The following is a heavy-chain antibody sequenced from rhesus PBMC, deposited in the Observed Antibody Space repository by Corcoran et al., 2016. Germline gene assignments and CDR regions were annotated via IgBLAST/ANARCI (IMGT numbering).Heavy chain of an antibody. CDR1: GFTFDDYA. D-gene: IGHD6-25*01. J-gene: IGHJ4*01. Sequence: EVQLVESGGGVVQPGGSLRLSCAASGFTFDDYAMHWVRQAPVKGLGWVSGISWSGGSTYYADSVKGQFTISRDNAKNSLYLQMGSLRAEDTALYYCARESFPGIAAAGNFDYWGQGVLVTVSS. CDR2: ISWSGGST. V-gene: IGHV3-201*01. CDR3: ARESFPGIAAAGNFDY.